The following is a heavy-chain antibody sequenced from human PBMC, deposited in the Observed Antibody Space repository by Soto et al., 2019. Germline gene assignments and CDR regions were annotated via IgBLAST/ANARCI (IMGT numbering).Heavy chain of an antibody. CDR2: IRTKPNSYAT. D-gene: IGHD2-21*02. CDR1: GFTFSNYA. CDR3: TRHTWCTGGDCYKNAFDI. J-gene: IGHJ3*02. Sequence: PGGSLRLSCAASGFTFSNYAMSWVRQAPGKGLEWVGRIRTKPNSYATAYAASVKGRFTISRDDSKNTAYLQMNSLKTEDTAVYYCTRHTWCTGGDCYKNAFDIWGQGTMVTVSS. V-gene: IGHV3-73*01.